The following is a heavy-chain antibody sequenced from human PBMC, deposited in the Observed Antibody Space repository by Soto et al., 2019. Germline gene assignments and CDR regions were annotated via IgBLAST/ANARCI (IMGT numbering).Heavy chain of an antibody. CDR3: TGPVDY. CDR2: IKSRAGGGTT. V-gene: IGHV3-15*01. CDR1: GFPFSKAW. D-gene: IGHD4-4*01. J-gene: IGHJ4*02. Sequence: LRLSCAASGFPFSKAWMRGGRQDPGTGLDWVGRIKSRAGGGTTDYAAPVKGSVTISRDDSENTLYLQMNSLKTDDTAVYYCTGPVDYWGQGTLVTISS.